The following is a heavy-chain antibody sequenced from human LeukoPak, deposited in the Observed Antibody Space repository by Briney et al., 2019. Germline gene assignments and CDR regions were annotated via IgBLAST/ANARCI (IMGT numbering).Heavy chain of an antibody. V-gene: IGHV1-58*02. CDR3: AGSLYSSSDYYYYYGMDV. D-gene: IGHD6-6*01. Sequence: GTSVKVSCKASGFTFTSYAMQGVRQARGQRLEGIGWIVVGSGNTNYEQKFQERVTITSDMSTSTAYTELSSLRSEDTAVYYCAGSLYSSSDYYYYYGMDVWGQGTTVTVSS. CDR1: GFTFTSYA. CDR2: IVVGSGNT. J-gene: IGHJ6*02.